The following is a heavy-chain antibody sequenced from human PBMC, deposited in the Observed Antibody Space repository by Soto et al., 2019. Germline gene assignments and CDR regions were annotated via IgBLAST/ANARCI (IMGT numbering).Heavy chain of an antibody. D-gene: IGHD3-10*01. CDR3: ATSLKISLGEIDY. CDR2: IFYTGST. CDR1: GGSIRSASYH. Sequence: QVQLQQSGPGLVKPSQTLSLTCAVSGGSIRSASYHWTWIRQHPGKGLEWIGYIFYTGSTSYNPSLKSRLTISIDPSKNQFSLKLTSVTAADTAVYYCATSLKISLGEIDYWGQGSLVTVSS. V-gene: IGHV4-31*11. J-gene: IGHJ4*02.